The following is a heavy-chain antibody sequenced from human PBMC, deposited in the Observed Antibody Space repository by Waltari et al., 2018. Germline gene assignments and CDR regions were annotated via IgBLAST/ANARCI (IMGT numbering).Heavy chain of an antibody. D-gene: IGHD2-15*01. J-gene: IGHJ6*03. CDR3: ARGGGCSGGSCYPDYYYYYYMDV. CDR2: IIPILCIA. V-gene: IGHV1-69*10. CDR1: GGTFSSYA. Sequence: QVQLVQSGAEVKKPGSSVKVSCKASGGTFSSYAISWVRQAPGQGLEWMGGIIPILCIANYAQKFQGRVTITADKSTSTAYMELSSLRSEDTAVYYCARGGGCSGGSCYPDYYYYYYMDVWGKGTTVTVSS.